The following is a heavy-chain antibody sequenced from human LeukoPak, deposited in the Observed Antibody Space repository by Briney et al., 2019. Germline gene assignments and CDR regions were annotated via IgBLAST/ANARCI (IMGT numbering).Heavy chain of an antibody. CDR2: IKSKTDGGTT. D-gene: IGHD6-19*01. Sequence: GGSLRLSCAATGFTFSNAWMSWVRQAPGKGLEWVGRIKSKTDGGTTDYAAPVKGRFTISRDDSKNTLYLQMNSLKTEDTAVYYCTTDLAPYSSGPGFDYWGQGTLVTVSS. J-gene: IGHJ4*02. CDR1: GFTFSNAW. V-gene: IGHV3-15*01. CDR3: TTDLAPYSSGPGFDY.